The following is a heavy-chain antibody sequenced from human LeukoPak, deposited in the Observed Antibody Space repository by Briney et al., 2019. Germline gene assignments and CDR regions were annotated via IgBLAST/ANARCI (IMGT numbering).Heavy chain of an antibody. CDR3: AKDGTTTITFDY. CDR1: GFTFSSYA. V-gene: IGHV3-23*01. Sequence: PGGSLRLSCAASGFTFSSYAMSWVRQAPGKGLEYVSVISGSGGSTHYRDSVKGRFIISRDNSKNTLYLQMNSLRVEDTAVYYCAKDGTTTITFDYWGQGTLVTVSS. CDR2: ISGSGGST. J-gene: IGHJ4*02. D-gene: IGHD1-1*01.